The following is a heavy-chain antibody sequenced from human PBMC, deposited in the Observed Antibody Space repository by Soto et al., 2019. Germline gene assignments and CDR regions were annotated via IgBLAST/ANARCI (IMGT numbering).Heavy chain of an antibody. CDR2: IYSSGST. V-gene: IGHV3-66*01. CDR1: GFTVSSNS. Sequence: EVQLVESGGGLVQPGGSPRLSCAASGFTVSSNSMSWVRQVPGKGLEWVSIIYSSGSTNYADSVKGRFTISRDNAENKLYLQMNYLRAEDTAVYYCARGGQVGTWVGEAADAFDLWGQGTKVTVSS. CDR3: ARGGQVGTWVGEAADAFDL. J-gene: IGHJ3*01. D-gene: IGHD2-15*01.